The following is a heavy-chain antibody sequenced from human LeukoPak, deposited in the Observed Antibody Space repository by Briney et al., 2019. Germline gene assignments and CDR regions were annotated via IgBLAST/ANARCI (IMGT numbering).Heavy chain of an antibody. V-gene: IGHV1-69*13. CDR1: GGTFSSYA. CDR2: IIPIFGTA. J-gene: IGHJ6*02. Sequence: GASVKVSCKASGGTFSSYAISWVRQAPGQGLEWMGGIIPIFGTANYAQKFQGRVTITADESTSTAYMELSSLRSEDTAVCYCARGSGYPLGYYYGMDVWGQGTTVTVSS. CDR3: ARGSGYPLGYYYGMDV. D-gene: IGHD3-3*01.